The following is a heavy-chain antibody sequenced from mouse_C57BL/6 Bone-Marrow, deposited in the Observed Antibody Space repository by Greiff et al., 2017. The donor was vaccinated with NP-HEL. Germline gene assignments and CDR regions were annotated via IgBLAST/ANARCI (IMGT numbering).Heavy chain of an antibody. V-gene: IGHV1-72*01. D-gene: IGHD1-1*01. Sequence: VQLQQSGAELVKPGASVKLSCKASGYTFTSYWMHWVKQRPGRGLEWIGRIDPNSGGTKYNEKFKSKATLTVDKPSSTAYMQLSSLTSGDSAVYYCAKFITTVVATDFDVWGTGTTVTVSS. CDR3: AKFITTVVATDFDV. CDR2: IDPNSGGT. J-gene: IGHJ1*03. CDR1: GYTFTSYW.